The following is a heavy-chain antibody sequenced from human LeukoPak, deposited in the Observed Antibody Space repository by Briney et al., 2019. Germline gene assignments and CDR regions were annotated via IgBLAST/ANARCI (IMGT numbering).Heavy chain of an antibody. J-gene: IGHJ4*02. CDR3: VKGFYYNSRTYSSPLNY. D-gene: IGHD3-22*01. Sequence: PGRSLRLSCVASGFTFDSNVMNWVRQAPDKGREWVAFISYDGTTKFYAVSVKGRFTISRDSSKNILYLQMNSLRTEDTAVYYCVKGFYYNSRTYSSPLNYWGQGTLVTVSS. V-gene: IGHV3-30*18. CDR2: ISYDGTTK. CDR1: GFTFDSNV.